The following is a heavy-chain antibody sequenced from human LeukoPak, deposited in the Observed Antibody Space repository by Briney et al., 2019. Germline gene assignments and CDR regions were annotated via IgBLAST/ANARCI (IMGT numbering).Heavy chain of an antibody. CDR3: AREGVLYSSSSGFDY. CDR1: GYTFTSYG. Sequence: RASVKVSCKASGYTFTSYGISWVRQAPGQGLEWMGWISAYNGNTNYAQKLQGRVTMTTDTSTSTAYMELRSLRSEDTAVYYCAREGVLYSSSSGFDYWGQGTLVTVSS. D-gene: IGHD6-6*01. J-gene: IGHJ4*02. V-gene: IGHV1-18*01. CDR2: ISAYNGNT.